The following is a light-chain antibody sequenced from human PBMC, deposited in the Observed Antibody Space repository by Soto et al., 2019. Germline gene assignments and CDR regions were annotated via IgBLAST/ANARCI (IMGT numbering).Light chain of an antibody. CDR3: QHYNSYSEA. V-gene: IGKV1-5*03. CDR1: QTISSW. Sequence: DIRMTQSPSTLSGSVGDRVTITCRASQTISSWLAWYQQKQGKATKLLIYKASTLKSGVPSRFSGSGSGTEFTLTISSLQPDDFATYYCQHYNSYSEAFGQGTKVDIK. J-gene: IGKJ1*01. CDR2: KAS.